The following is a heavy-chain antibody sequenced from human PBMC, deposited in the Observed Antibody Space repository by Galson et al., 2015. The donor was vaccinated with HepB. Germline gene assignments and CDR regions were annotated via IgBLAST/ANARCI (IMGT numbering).Heavy chain of an antibody. CDR2: INPSGGST. Sequence: SVKVSCKASGYTFTSYYMHWVRQAPGQGLEWMGIINPSGGSTSYAQKFQGRVTMTRDTSTSTVYMELSSLRSEDTAVYYCARDSTYYYDSSGYQSPNYWGQGTLVTVSS. CDR3: ARDSTYYYDSSGYQSPNY. CDR1: GYTFTSYY. D-gene: IGHD3-22*01. J-gene: IGHJ4*02. V-gene: IGHV1-46*01.